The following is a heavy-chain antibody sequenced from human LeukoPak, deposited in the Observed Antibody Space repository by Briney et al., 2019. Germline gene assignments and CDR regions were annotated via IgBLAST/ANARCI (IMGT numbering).Heavy chain of an antibody. CDR3: ARGKAGTL. CDR1: GFTFSSYA. D-gene: IGHD6-19*01. Sequence: GRSLRLSCAASGFTFSSYAMHWVRQAPGKGLEWVAVISYDGSNKKYGDSVKGRFTISRDNSKNTLDLQMNSLRAEDTAVYYCARGKAGTLWGQGTLVTVSS. J-gene: IGHJ4*02. V-gene: IGHV3-30*04. CDR2: ISYDGSNK.